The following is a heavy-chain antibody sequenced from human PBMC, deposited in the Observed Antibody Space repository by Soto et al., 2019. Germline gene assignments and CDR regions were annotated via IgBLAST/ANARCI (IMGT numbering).Heavy chain of an antibody. Sequence: QVQLVQSGSEVKKPGASVKVSCKASGYTFTSYDINWVRQATGQGLEWMGWVNPSSGHTGYAQKFQGILTMTRNTSVSTAYMELSSLTSGDTAVYYCVRLFYYGSGSWVEWGQGTLVTVSS. D-gene: IGHD3-10*01. J-gene: IGHJ1*01. CDR2: VNPSSGHT. V-gene: IGHV1-8*01. CDR1: GYTFTSYD. CDR3: VRLFYYGSGSWVE.